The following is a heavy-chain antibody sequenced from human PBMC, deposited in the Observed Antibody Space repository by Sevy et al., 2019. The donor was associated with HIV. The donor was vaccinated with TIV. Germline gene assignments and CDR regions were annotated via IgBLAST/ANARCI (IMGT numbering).Heavy chain of an antibody. CDR3: ANLITMIVVVITNDAFDI. CDR1: GFTFSSYA. D-gene: IGHD3-22*01. Sequence: GGSLRISCAASGFTFSSYAMSWVRQAPGKGLEWVSAISGSGGSTYYADSVKGRFTISRDNSKNTLYLQMNSLRAEDTAVYYSANLITMIVVVITNDAFDIWGQGTMVTVSS. J-gene: IGHJ3*02. V-gene: IGHV3-23*01. CDR2: ISGSGGST.